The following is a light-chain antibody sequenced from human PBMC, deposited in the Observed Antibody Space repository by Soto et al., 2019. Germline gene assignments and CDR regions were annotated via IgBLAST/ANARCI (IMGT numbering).Light chain of an antibody. J-gene: IGKJ4*01. CDR3: QQYGSTKLT. Sequence: EIVLTQSPGTLSLSPGERATLSCRATQSVTSSYLAWYQQKPGQAPRLLIYGASSRATGIPGRFRGSGSGTDFTLTISRLEPEDFAVYYCQQYGSTKLTFGGGTKVEIK. CDR2: GAS. V-gene: IGKV3-20*01. CDR1: QSVTSSY.